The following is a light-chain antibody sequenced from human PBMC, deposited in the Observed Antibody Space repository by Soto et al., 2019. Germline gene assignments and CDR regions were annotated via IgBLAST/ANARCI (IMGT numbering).Light chain of an antibody. Sequence: EVVLTQSPATLSLSPGERATLSCRASQSVSSNLAWYQQKHGQAPRILIYGASSRDTGIPDRFSGSGSRTDCTLTISRLEPEDFQVDYCQQYGSLPRTFGQGTKVDIK. CDR2: GAS. CDR3: QQYGSLPRT. J-gene: IGKJ1*01. CDR1: QSVSSN. V-gene: IGKV3-20*01.